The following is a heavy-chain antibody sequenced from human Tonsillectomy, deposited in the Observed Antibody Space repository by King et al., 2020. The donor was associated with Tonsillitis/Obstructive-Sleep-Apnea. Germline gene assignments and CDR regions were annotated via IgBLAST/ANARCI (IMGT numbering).Heavy chain of an antibody. J-gene: IGHJ6*03. V-gene: IGHV4-59*01. CDR1: GGSISSYY. Sequence: QLQESGPGLVKPSATLSLTCTVSGGSISSYYWSWIRQPPGKGLEWIGYIYYSGSTNYNPSLKSRVTISVDTSKNQFSLKLSSVTAADTAVYYCARAKMGSSTIYMDVWGKGTTVTVSS. D-gene: IGHD2-2*01. CDR3: ARAKMGSSTIYMDV. CDR2: IYYSGST.